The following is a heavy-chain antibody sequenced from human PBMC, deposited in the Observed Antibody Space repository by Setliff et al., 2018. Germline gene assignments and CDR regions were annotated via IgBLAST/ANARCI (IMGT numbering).Heavy chain of an antibody. Sequence: PGGSLRLSCAASGFTFSSYAMHWVRQAPGKGLEWVSSISSSSSYIYYADSVKGRFTISRDNAKDSLYLQMNSLRAEDTAVYYCARDMMGGGFFGVVNPIDYWGQGTLVTVSS. CDR2: ISSSSSYI. CDR3: ARDMMGGGFFGVVNPIDY. D-gene: IGHD3-3*01. J-gene: IGHJ4*02. CDR1: GFTFSSYA. V-gene: IGHV3-21*01.